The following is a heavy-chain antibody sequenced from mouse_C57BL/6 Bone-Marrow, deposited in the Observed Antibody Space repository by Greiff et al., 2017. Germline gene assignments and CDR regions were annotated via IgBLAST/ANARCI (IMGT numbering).Heavy chain of an antibody. D-gene: IGHD2-3*01. CDR3: ARGYDGYQFAY. CDR2: INPYNGGT. CDR1: GYTFTDYY. Sequence: VQLQQSGPVLVKPGASVKMSCKASGYTFTDYYMNWVKQSHGKSLEWIGVINPYNGGTSYNQKFKGKATLTVDKSSSTAYMELNSLTSEDSAVYYCARGYDGYQFAYWGQGTLVTVSA. J-gene: IGHJ3*01. V-gene: IGHV1-19*01.